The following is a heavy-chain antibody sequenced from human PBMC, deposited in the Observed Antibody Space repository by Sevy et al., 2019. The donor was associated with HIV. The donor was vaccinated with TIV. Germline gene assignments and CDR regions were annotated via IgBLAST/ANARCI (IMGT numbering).Heavy chain of an antibody. Sequence: GGSLRLSCAASGFTFSSYWMSWVRQAPGKGLERVANIKQDGSEKYYVDSVKGRFTISRDNAKNSLYLQMNSLRAEDTAVYYCARGIAVAVWFDPWCQGTLVTVSS. D-gene: IGHD6-19*01. CDR2: IKQDGSEK. V-gene: IGHV3-7*01. J-gene: IGHJ5*02. CDR1: GFTFSSYW. CDR3: ARGIAVAVWFDP.